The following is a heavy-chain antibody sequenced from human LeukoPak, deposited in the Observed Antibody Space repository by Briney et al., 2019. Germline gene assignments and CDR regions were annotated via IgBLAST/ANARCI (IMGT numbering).Heavy chain of an antibody. V-gene: IGHV3-48*04. CDR2: ISSSSSTI. CDR3: ARDRGGVVGATTLDY. J-gene: IGHJ4*02. Sequence: GGSLRLSCAASGFTFSSYSMNWVRQAPGKGLEWVSYISSSSSTIYYADSVKGRFTISRDNAKNSLYLQMNSLRAEDTAVYYCARDRGGVVGATTLDYWGQGTLVTVSS. D-gene: IGHD1-26*01. CDR1: GFTFSSYS.